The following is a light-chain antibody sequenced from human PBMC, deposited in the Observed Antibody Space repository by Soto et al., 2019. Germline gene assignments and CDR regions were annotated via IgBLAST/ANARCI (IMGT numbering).Light chain of an antibody. Sequence: DIQMTQSPSSLSASVGDRVTITCQASQDISNYLNWYQQKPGKAPKLLIYDASNLETGVPSRFSGSGSRTDFTFSISSLQPEDIATYYRQQYDNLPRTFGGGTKVEIK. CDR3: QQYDNLPRT. J-gene: IGKJ4*01. CDR2: DAS. V-gene: IGKV1-33*01. CDR1: QDISNY.